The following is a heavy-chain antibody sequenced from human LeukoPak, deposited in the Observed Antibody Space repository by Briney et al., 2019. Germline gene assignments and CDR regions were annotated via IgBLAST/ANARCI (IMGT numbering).Heavy chain of an antibody. CDR3: ARALRGFGELSFADP. V-gene: IGHV4-31*03. D-gene: IGHD3-10*01. CDR1: GGSISSGGYY. CDR2: IYYSGST. Sequence: SETLSLTCTVSGGSISSGGYYWSWIRQHPGKGLEWIGFIYYSGSTYYNPSLKSRVTISVDTSKNQFTRKLSSVTAADTAVYSWARALRGFGELSFADPWGQGTLVTVSS. J-gene: IGHJ5*02.